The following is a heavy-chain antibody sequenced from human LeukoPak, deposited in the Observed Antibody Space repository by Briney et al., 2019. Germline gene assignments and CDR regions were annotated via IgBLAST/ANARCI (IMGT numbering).Heavy chain of an antibody. CDR3: AKEGTPMTAIYFDL. Sequence: GGSLRLSCAASGFTFSSYEMNWVRQAPGKGLEWVAVISHDGSVQYYADSVKGRFTISRDDSKNTLDLQMNSLRTEDTAVYYCAKEGTPMTAIYFDLWGQGTLVTVSS. CDR1: GFTFSSYE. J-gene: IGHJ4*02. V-gene: IGHV3-30*18. CDR2: ISHDGSVQ. D-gene: IGHD2-21*02.